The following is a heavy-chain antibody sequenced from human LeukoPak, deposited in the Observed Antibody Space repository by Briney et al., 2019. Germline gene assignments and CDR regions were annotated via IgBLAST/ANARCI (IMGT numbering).Heavy chain of an antibody. CDR1: GFTVSSNY. CDR2: IRSKAYGGTT. D-gene: IGHD2-21*02. CDR3: TRDRAFCGGDCPDAFDI. V-gene: IGHV3-49*04. J-gene: IGHJ3*02. Sequence: PGGSLRLSCAASGFTVSSNYMSWVRQAPGKGLEWVGFIRSKAYGGTTEYAASVKGRFTISRDDSKSIAYLQMNSLKTEDTAVYYCTRDRAFCGGDCPDAFDIWGQGTMVTVSS.